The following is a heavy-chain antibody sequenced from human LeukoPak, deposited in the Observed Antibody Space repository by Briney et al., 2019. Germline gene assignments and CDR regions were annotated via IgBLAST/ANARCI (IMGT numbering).Heavy chain of an antibody. D-gene: IGHD6-13*01. CDR2: IYTSGST. CDR3: AGDRDSSSWSWWFDP. V-gene: IGHV4-61*02. Sequence: SETLSLTCTVSGGSIASTIYYWSWIRQPAGKGLEWIGRIYTSGSTNYNPSLKSRVTISVDTSKNQFSLKLSSVTAADTAVYYCAGDRDSSSWSWWFDPWGQGTLVTVSS. J-gene: IGHJ5*02. CDR1: GGSIASTIYY.